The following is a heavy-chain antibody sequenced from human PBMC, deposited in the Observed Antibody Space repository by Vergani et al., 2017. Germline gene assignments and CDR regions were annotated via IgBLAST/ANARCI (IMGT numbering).Heavy chain of an antibody. J-gene: IGHJ5*02. CDR3: ARDLRLLYTRFDP. Sequence: QVQLVESGGGVVQPGRSLRISCAASGFTFNQYGMHWVRQAPGKGREWVAVKWYEGNNKQYADSVKGRFTISRDNSKSTMYLQMNSLRDEDTGVYYCARDLRLLYTRFDPWGQGTLVTVSS. CDR1: GFTFNQYG. V-gene: IGHV3-33*01. CDR2: KWYEGNNK. D-gene: IGHD3-16*01.